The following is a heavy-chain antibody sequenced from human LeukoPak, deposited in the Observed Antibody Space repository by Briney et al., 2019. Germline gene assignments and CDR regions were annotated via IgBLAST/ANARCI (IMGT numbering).Heavy chain of an antibody. CDR1: GFTISSYS. J-gene: IGHJ4*02. CDR2: ISSSSSYI. Sequence: GGSLRLSCAASGFTISSYSMNWVRQAPGKGLEWVSSISSSSSYIYYADSVKGRFTISRDNAKNSLFLQMNSLRAEDTAVYYCARGSDCNYWRVYWGQRTLVTVSS. V-gene: IGHV3-21*01. CDR3: ARGSDCNYWRVY. D-gene: IGHD1-7*01.